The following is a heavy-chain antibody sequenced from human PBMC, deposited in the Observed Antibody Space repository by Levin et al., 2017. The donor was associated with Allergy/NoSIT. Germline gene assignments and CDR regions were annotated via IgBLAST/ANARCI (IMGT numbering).Heavy chain of an antibody. CDR1: GFTFSSYW. J-gene: IGHJ6*02. V-gene: IGHV3-7*04. D-gene: IGHD6-13*01. Sequence: SCAASGFTFSSYWMSWVRQAPGKGLEWVANIKQDGSEKYYVDSVKGRFTISRDNAKNSLYLQMNSLRAEDTAVYYCARETYSSSWYEGYYYYYGMDVWGQGTTVTVSS. CDR3: ARETYSSSWYEGYYYYYGMDV. CDR2: IKQDGSEK.